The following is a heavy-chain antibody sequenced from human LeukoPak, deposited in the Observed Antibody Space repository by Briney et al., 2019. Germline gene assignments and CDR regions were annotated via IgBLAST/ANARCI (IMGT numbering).Heavy chain of an antibody. J-gene: IGHJ4*02. Sequence: PGGSLRLSCAASGFIFSNYDIHWVRQAPGKGLEWVAVISYDGSNKYYSDSVKGRFTISRDNSKNTLYLEMNSLRAEDTAIYHCAREGDTAYFDYWGQGTLVTVSS. CDR2: ISYDGSNK. D-gene: IGHD3-16*01. CDR3: AREGDTAYFDY. V-gene: IGHV3-30*03. CDR1: GFIFSNYD.